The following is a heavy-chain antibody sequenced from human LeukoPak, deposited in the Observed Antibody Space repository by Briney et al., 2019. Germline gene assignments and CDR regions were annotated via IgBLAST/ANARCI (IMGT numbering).Heavy chain of an antibody. D-gene: IGHD2-2*01. CDR1: GYTFTGYY. CDR2: INPNSGGT. V-gene: IGHV1-2*04. CDR3: ARAGSALVVPAAMFAPYYYYGMDV. J-gene: IGHJ6*02. Sequence: GASVKVSCKASGYTFTGYYMHWVRQAPGQGLEWMGWINPNSGGTNYAQKFQGWVTMTRDTSISTAYMELSRLRSDDTAVYYCARAGSALVVPAAMFAPYYYYGMDVWGQGTTVTVSS.